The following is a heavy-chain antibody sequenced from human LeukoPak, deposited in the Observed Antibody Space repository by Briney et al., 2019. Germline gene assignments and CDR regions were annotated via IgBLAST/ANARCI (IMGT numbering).Heavy chain of an antibody. CDR3: ATSYRIAAAGDETIDY. D-gene: IGHD6-13*01. CDR1: GFTFSSYA. J-gene: IGHJ4*02. Sequence: GGSLRLSCAASGFTFSSYAMSWVRQAPGKGLEWVSAISGSGGSTYYADSVKGRFTISRDNSKNTLYLQMNSLRAEDTAVYYCATSYRIAAAGDETIDYWGQGTLVTVSS. CDR2: ISGSGGST. V-gene: IGHV3-23*01.